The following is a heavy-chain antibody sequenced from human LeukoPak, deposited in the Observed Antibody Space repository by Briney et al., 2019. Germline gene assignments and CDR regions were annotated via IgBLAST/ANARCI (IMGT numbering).Heavy chain of an antibody. Sequence: SETLSLTCTVSGGSVSSNRYYWGWIRQPPGKGLEWIGSIYYSGSTYYNPSLKSRVTISVDTSKNQFSLKLSSVTAADTAVYYCARRSDSLGFDPWGQGTLVTASS. D-gene: IGHD3-9*01. CDR2: IYYSGST. CDR1: GGSVSSNRYY. V-gene: IGHV4-39*01. CDR3: ARRSDSLGFDP. J-gene: IGHJ5*02.